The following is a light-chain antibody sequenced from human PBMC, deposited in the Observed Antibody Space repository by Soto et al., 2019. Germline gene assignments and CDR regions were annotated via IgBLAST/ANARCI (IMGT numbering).Light chain of an antibody. J-gene: IGKJ1*01. Sequence: EIVLTQSPGTLSLSPGDRATLSCRASQSVATNYLAWYQQTPGQAPRLLMYGASSRATDVPDRFSGSGSGTDFTLTISRLEPEDFAVYYCQQYGTSPVTFGQVTKVEIK. V-gene: IGKV3-20*01. CDR3: QQYGTSPVT. CDR1: QSVATNY. CDR2: GAS.